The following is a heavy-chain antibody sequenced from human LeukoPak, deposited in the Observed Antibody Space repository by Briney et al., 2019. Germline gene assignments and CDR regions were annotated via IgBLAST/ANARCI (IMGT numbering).Heavy chain of an antibody. Sequence: GGSLRLSCAASGFTFDDYAMHWVRQAPGKGLEWVSLISGNGGDTSYADSVKGRFTISRDNSKSSLYLQMNSLTTEDTALYYCTKAIGGSGYYGVDYWGQGTLVTVSS. CDR1: GFTFDDYA. CDR3: TKAIGGSGYYGVDY. V-gene: IGHV3-43*02. D-gene: IGHD3-3*01. CDR2: ISGNGGDT. J-gene: IGHJ4*02.